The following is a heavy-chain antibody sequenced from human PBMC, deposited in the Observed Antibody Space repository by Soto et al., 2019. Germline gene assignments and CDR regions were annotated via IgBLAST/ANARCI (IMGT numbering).Heavy chain of an antibody. CDR1: GFTFSSYG. CDR2: ISYDGSNK. D-gene: IGHD3-3*01. CDR3: AGGHRYYDFWSGYYSASHDNWFDP. J-gene: IGHJ5*02. Sequence: GGSLRLSCAASGFTFSSYGMHWVRQAPGKGLEWVAVISYDGSNKYYADSVKGRFTISRDNSKNTLYLQMNSLRAENTAVYYCAGGHRYYDFWSGYYSASHDNWFDPWGQGTLVTVSS. V-gene: IGHV3-30*03.